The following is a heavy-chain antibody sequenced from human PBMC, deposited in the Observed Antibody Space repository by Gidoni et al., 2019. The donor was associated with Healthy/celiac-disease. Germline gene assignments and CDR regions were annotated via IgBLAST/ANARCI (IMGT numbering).Heavy chain of an antibody. V-gene: IGHV3-21*01. CDR2: ISSSSSYI. J-gene: IGHJ6*02. CDR3: ARVSLYSSGWYDYYYGMDV. CDR1: GFTFSSYS. D-gene: IGHD6-19*01. Sequence: EVQLVESGGGLVKPGGSLRLSCAASGFTFSSYSMNWVRQAPGKGLEWVSSISSSSSYIYYADSVKGRFTISRDNAKNSLYLQMNSLRAEDTAVYYCARVSLYSSGWYDYYYGMDVWGQGTTVTVSS.